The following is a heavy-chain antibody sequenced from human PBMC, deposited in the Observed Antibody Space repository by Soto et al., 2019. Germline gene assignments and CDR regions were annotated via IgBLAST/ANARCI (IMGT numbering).Heavy chain of an antibody. Sequence: QVQLVESGGGVVQPGRSLRLSCAASGFTFSSYGMHWVRQAPGKGLEWVAVISYDGSNKYYAASVKGRFTISRDNSKNTLYLQMNSLRAEDTAVYYCAKDYRYCSGGSCYGGLDYWGQGTLVTVSS. CDR3: AKDYRYCSGGSCYGGLDY. CDR1: GFTFSSYG. CDR2: ISYDGSNK. V-gene: IGHV3-30*18. J-gene: IGHJ4*02. D-gene: IGHD2-15*01.